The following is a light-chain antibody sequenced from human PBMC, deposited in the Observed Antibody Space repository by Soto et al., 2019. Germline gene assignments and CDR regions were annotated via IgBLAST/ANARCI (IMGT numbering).Light chain of an antibody. V-gene: IGLV1-47*01. J-gene: IGLJ1*01. CDR3: AGWDDSLHGLL. CDR1: SSNIGTNY. CDR2: RNN. Sequence: QSALTQPPSASGTPGQRVTISCSGGSSNIGTNYVYWYQQLPGTAPKLLIYRNNLRPSGVPDRSSASKSGTSASLAISGLRSEDEADYFCAGWDDSLHGLLFGAGTKVTVL.